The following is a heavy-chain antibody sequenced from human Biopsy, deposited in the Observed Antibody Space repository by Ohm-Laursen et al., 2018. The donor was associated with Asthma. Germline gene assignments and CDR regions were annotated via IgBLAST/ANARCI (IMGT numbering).Heavy chain of an antibody. CDR1: GYTFNSDD. Sequence: ASVKVSCKNSGYTFNSDDITWVRQAPGQGLEWMGWISVYNGNTKVAQKLQDRVTMITDTSTSTAYMELRSLRSDDTAVYFCARAVDYSHYYGIDVWGQGTTVTVS. D-gene: IGHD3-10*01. J-gene: IGHJ6*02. CDR2: ISVYNGNT. CDR3: ARAVDYSHYYGIDV. V-gene: IGHV1-18*01.